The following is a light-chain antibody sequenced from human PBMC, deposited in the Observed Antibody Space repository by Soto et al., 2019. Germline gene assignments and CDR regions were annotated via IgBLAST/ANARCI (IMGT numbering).Light chain of an antibody. Sequence: DVVMTQSPLSLPVTLGQPASISCRSSQSLVYSDGNTYLNWFQQRPVQSPSRLIYKVSNRDSGVPDRFSWSGSVTDFTLKISRVAAEDVGVYYCIQGTFWPRTFGQGTRVEIK. CDR1: QSLVYSDGNTY. V-gene: IGKV2-30*01. CDR3: IQGTFWPRT. J-gene: IGKJ1*01. CDR2: KVS.